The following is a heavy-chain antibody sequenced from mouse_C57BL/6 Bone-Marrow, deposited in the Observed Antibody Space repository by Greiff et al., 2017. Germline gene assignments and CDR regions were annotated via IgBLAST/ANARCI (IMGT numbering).Heavy chain of an antibody. Sequence: EVQLQQSGAELVRPGASVKLSCTASGFNIKDDYMHWVKQRPEQGLEWIGWIYPENGGTDYASKFQGKATITADTSSNTAYMQLSSLTSADTAVYYCTTDALIYYGNPAGFAYWGQGTLVTVAA. CDR2: IYPENGGT. V-gene: IGHV14-4*01. D-gene: IGHD2-1*01. CDR1: GFNIKDDY. CDR3: TTDALIYYGNPAGFAY. J-gene: IGHJ3*01.